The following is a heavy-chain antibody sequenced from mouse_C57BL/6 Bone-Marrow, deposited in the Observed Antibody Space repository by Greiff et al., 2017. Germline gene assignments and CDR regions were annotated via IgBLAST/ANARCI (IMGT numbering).Heavy chain of an antibody. D-gene: IGHD2-3*01. Sequence: VQLQQSGDELARPGASVKLSCKASGYTFTSYGISWVKQRTGQGLEWIGEIYPRSGNTYYNEKFKGKATLTADKSSSTAYMELRSLTSEDSAVYFCARYDGGYWGQGTTLTVSS. CDR1: GYTFTSYG. CDR3: ARYDGGY. CDR2: IYPRSGNT. J-gene: IGHJ2*01. V-gene: IGHV1-81*01.